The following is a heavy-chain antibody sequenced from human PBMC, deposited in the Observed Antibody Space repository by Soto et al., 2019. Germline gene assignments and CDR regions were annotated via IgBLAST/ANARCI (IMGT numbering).Heavy chain of an antibody. CDR2: IKEDGTEK. Sequence: EVQLVESGGGLVQPGGSLRLSCVAYGFTYSRHWMSWVRQAPGKGLEWVANIKEDGTEKYYGGSVKGRFTISRDNTKNSLYLQMSSLRAEDTAVYYCARVTWAYDYVWGRYFDYWGQGSLVTVSS. CDR3: ARVTWAYDYVWGRYFDY. J-gene: IGHJ4*02. CDR1: GFTYSRHW. D-gene: IGHD3-16*01. V-gene: IGHV3-7*01.